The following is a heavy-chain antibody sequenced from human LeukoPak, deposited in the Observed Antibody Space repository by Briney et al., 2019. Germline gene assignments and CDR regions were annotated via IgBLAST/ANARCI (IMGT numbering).Heavy chain of an antibody. D-gene: IGHD3-22*01. Sequence: SETLSLTCTVSGVSISSYYWSWIRQPPGKGLEWIGYIYYSGSTNYNPSLKSRVTISVDTSKNQFSLKLSSVTAADTAVYYCARGLTYYYDSSGYSPNWYFDLWGRGTLVTVSS. CDR3: ARGLTYYYDSSGYSPNWYFDL. V-gene: IGHV4-59*01. J-gene: IGHJ2*01. CDR1: GVSISSYY. CDR2: IYYSGST.